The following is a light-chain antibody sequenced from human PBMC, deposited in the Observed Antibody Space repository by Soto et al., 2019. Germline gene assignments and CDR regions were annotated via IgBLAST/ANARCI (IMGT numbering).Light chain of an antibody. CDR3: QQYNSYPGA. J-gene: IGKJ1*01. CDR2: KAS. V-gene: IGKV1-5*03. CDR1: QSVSSW. Sequence: DIQMTQSPSSLSASGGDRVTITLRASQSVSSWLAWYQQKPGRAPKLLIYKASTLESGVPSRFSGSGSGTEFTLTISSLQPDDFATYYCQQYNSYPGAFGQGTKVDIK.